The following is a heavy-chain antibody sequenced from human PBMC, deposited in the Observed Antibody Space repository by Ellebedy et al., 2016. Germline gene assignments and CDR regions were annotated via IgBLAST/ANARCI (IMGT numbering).Heavy chain of an antibody. D-gene: IGHD5-18*01. J-gene: IGHJ4*02. CDR1: GFIVSSNY. CDR2: ISTSGGQT. V-gene: IGHV3-74*01. Sequence: GGSLRLSCAASGFIVSSNYMNWVRQAPGKGLEWVSVISTSGGQTHYADSVKGRFTISRDNGKNTLNLQMNSLRVEDTAVYYCVRGGQLDSWGRGALITVSS. CDR3: VRGGQLDS.